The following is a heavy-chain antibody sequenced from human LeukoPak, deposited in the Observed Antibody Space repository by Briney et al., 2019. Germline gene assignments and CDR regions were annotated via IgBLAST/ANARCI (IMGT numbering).Heavy chain of an antibody. D-gene: IGHD3-22*01. CDR3: VRVESSGYHPFDS. J-gene: IGHJ4*02. Sequence: PGGSLRLSCAASGFTFCSYGMHWVRQAPGQGLEWMGRINPSGGSTTYSQNFQGRVTMTRDTSTSTVYMEVSSLRSEDTAVYYCVRVESSGYHPFDSWGQGTLVTVSS. V-gene: IGHV1-46*01. CDR2: INPSGGST. CDR1: GFTFCSYG.